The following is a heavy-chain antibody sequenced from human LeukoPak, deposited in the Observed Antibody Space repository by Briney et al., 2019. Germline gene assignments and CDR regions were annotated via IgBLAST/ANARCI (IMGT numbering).Heavy chain of an antibody. CDR1: GFTFSSYA. D-gene: IGHD6-13*01. Sequence: PGGSLRLSCAASGFTFSSYAMSWVRQAPGKGLEWVSAISDSGGSTFYADSVKGRFTISRDNSKNTLYLQMNSLRAEDTAVYYCAKDSPYSSSRYGMDVWGRGTTVTVSS. J-gene: IGHJ6*02. CDR2: ISDSGGST. CDR3: AKDSPYSSSRYGMDV. V-gene: IGHV3-23*01.